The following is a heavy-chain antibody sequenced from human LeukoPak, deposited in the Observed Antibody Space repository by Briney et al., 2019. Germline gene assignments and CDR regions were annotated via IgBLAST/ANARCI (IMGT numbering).Heavy chain of an antibody. CDR1: GYTFTTYS. D-gene: IGHD1-26*01. CDR2: INTNTGNP. V-gene: IGHV7-4-1*02. CDR3: ARDSSSPLQVGATGVDYYYMDV. Sequence: GASVKVSCKASGYTFTTYSMNWVRQAPGQGLEWMGWINTNTGNPTYAQGFTGRFVFSLDTSVSTAYLQISSLKAEDTAVYYCARDSSSPLQVGATGVDYYYMDVWGRGTTVTVSS. J-gene: IGHJ6*03.